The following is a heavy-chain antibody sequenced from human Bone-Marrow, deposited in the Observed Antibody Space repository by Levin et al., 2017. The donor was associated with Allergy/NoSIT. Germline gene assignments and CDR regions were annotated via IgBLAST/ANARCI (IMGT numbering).Heavy chain of an antibody. CDR1: GGSISSYY. CDR3: ARETYYYDSSGYFGYGMDV. J-gene: IGHJ6*02. V-gene: IGHV4-59*01. CDR2: IYYSGST. D-gene: IGHD3-22*01. Sequence: SQTLSLTCTVSGGSISSYYWSWIRQPPGKGLEWIGYIYYSGSTNYNPSLKSRVTISVDTSKNQFSLKLSSVTAADTAVYYCARETYYYDSSGYFGYGMDVWGQGTTVTVSS.